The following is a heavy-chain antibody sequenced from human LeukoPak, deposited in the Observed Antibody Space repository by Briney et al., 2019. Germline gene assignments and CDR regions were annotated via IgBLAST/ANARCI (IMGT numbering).Heavy chain of an antibody. CDR3: ARDSSSWYY. CDR2: ISGSSGTT. Sequence: GSLRLSCAASGFTFSSYSMNWVRQAPGRGLEWVSYISGSSGTTYYADSVQGRFTISRDNAKNSLYLQMNSLRAEDTAVYYCARDSSSWYYWGQGALVTVSS. J-gene: IGHJ4*02. CDR1: GFTFSSYS. V-gene: IGHV3-48*01. D-gene: IGHD6-13*01.